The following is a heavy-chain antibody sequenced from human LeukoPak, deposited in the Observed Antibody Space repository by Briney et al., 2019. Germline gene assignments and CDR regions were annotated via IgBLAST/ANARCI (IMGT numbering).Heavy chain of an antibody. CDR1: GFTFNTYT. V-gene: IGHV3-48*01. CDR3: ARGYDGFDY. CDR2: ISGSSGII. D-gene: IGHD3-3*01. J-gene: IGHJ4*02. Sequence: GGSLRLSCAASGFTFNTYTMNWVRQAPGKGLEWVSYISGSSGIIDYADSVRGRFTISRDNAKNSLYLQMNSLRAEDTAVYYCARGYDGFDYWGQGTLVTVSS.